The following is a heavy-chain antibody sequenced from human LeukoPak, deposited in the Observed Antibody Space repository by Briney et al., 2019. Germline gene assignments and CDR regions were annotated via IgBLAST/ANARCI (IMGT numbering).Heavy chain of an antibody. CDR1: GFTFSGYT. CDR3: ARLDYFDSSDYGDY. V-gene: IGHV3-30-3*01. D-gene: IGHD3-22*01. CDR2: ISFDGSNE. J-gene: IGHJ4*02. Sequence: PGGSLRLSCPPSGFTFSGYTIHWVRQAPGKGLEWVAVISFDGSNEYYADSVKGRFTISRDNSKNTLYLQMNSLRAEDTALYYCARLDYFDSSDYGDYWGQGTLVTVPS.